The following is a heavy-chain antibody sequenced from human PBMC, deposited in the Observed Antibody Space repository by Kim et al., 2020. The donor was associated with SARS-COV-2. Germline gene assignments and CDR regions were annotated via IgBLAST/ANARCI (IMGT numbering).Heavy chain of an antibody. Sequence: ASVKVSCKASGYTFTSYYMHWVRQAPVQGLEWMGIINPSGGSTSYAQKFQGRVTMTRDTSTSTVYMELSSLRSEDTAVYYCARNAWFEYYDSSGRTFDYWGQGTLVTVSS. CDR1: GYTFTSYY. CDR2: INPSGGST. CDR3: ARNAWFEYYDSSGRTFDY. J-gene: IGHJ4*02. V-gene: IGHV1-46*01. D-gene: IGHD3-22*01.